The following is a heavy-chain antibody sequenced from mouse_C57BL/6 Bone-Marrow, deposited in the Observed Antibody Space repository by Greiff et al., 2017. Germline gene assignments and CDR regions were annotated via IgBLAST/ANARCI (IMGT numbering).Heavy chain of an antibody. J-gene: IGHJ1*03. D-gene: IGHD1-1*01. CDR2: INPNYGTT. V-gene: IGHV1-39*01. Sequence: VQLKEPGPELVKPGASVKISCKASGYSFTDYNMNWVKQSNGTSLEWIGVINPNYGTTSYNQTFKGKATLTVDQSSSTAYMQHNSLTSEDSAVYYCARIFLITTVVATGYVDVWGTGTTVTVSS. CDR3: ARIFLITTVVATGYVDV. CDR1: GYSFTDYN.